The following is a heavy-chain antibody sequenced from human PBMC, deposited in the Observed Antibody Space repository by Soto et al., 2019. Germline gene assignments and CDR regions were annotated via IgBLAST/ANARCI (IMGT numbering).Heavy chain of an antibody. CDR3: ARSSDSSSWPNNWFDP. CDR1: GGTFSSYA. V-gene: IGHV1-69*13. D-gene: IGHD6-13*01. CDR2: IIPIFGTA. J-gene: IGHJ5*02. Sequence: AVKVSCKASGGTFSSYAISWVRQGPGQGLEWMGGIIPIFGTANYAQKFQGRVTITADESTSTAYMELSSLRSEDTAVYYCARSSDSSSWPNNWFDPWGQGTLVTVSS.